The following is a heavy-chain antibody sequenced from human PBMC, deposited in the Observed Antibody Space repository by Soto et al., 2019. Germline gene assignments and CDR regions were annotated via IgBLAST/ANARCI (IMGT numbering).Heavy chain of an antibody. CDR1: GGSISYEYYH. CDR2: IHYSGSI. J-gene: IGHJ6*02. Sequence: QVQLQQSGPGLVKPSQTLSLTCTVSGGSISYEYYHWTWIRQSPWKGLEWIGYIHYSGSIIYNTSSKTRVTISVDTSKNQFSLQLSSVTAAETAVYFCAREDDGGDSDYYGLDVWGQGTTVTVSS. D-gene: IGHD2-21*02. V-gene: IGHV4-30-4*08. CDR3: AREDDGGDSDYYGLDV.